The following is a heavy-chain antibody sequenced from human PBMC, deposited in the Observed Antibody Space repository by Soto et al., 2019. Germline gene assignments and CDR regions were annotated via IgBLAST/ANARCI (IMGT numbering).Heavy chain of an antibody. J-gene: IGHJ4*02. CDR2: ISSSSSYI. Sequence: NPVGSLRLSCAASGFTFSSYSMNWVRQAPGKGLEWVSSISSSSSYIYYADSVKGRFTISRDNAKNSLYLQMNSLRAEDTAVYYSASTPIPGYTSSWLLDHWGQRTLVTVSS. CDR3: ASTPIPGYTSSWLLDH. CDR1: GFTFSSYS. V-gene: IGHV3-21*01. D-gene: IGHD6-13*01.